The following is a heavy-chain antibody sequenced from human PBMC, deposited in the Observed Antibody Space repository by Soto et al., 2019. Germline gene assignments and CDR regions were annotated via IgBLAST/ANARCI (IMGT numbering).Heavy chain of an antibody. Sequence: GGSLRLSCAASGFTFSSYAMRWVRQAPGKGLEWVAVISYDGSNKYYADSVKGRFTISRDNSKNTLYLQMNSLRAEDTAVYYCARVSTVTTFLYYYYGMDVWGQGTTVTVSS. J-gene: IGHJ6*02. CDR2: ISYDGSNK. D-gene: IGHD4-17*01. V-gene: IGHV3-30-3*01. CDR1: GFTFSSYA. CDR3: ARVSTVTTFLYYYYGMDV.